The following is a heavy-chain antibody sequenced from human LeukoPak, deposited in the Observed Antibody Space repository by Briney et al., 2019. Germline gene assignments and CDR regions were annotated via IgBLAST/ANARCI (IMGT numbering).Heavy chain of an antibody. J-gene: IGHJ4*02. CDR3: ARDKLGYSYGDFDY. CDR1: GYTFTSYG. D-gene: IGHD5-18*01. Sequence: ASVKVSCKASGYTFTSYGISWVRQAPGQGLEWMGWISAYNGNTNYAQKLQGRVTMTTDTSTSTAYMELRSLRSDDTAVYYCARDKLGYSYGDFDYWGQGTLVTVSS. CDR2: ISAYNGNT. V-gene: IGHV1-18*01.